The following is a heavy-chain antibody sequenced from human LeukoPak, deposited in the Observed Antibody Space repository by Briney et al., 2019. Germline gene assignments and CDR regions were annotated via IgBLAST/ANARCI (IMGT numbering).Heavy chain of an antibody. CDR3: ARELRYSSSWYPNWFDP. CDR2: INHSGST. D-gene: IGHD6-13*01. CDR1: GGPFSGYY. Sequence: SETLSLTCAVYGGPFSGYYWSWIRQPPGKGLEWIEEINHSGSTNYNPSLKSRVTISVDTSKNQFSLKLSSVTAADTAVYYCARELRYSSSWYPNWFDPWGQGTLVTVSS. J-gene: IGHJ5*02. V-gene: IGHV4-34*01.